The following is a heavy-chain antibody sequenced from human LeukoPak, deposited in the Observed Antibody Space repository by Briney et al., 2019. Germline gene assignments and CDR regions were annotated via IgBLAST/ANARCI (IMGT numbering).Heavy chain of an antibody. J-gene: IGHJ3*02. D-gene: IGHD3-16*01. CDR2: IKQDGSDK. CDR1: EFTFSSYW. CDR3: ASHRFAAFDI. Sequence: GGSLSLSCAASEFTFSSYWMTWVRQAPGKGLEWVANIKQDGSDKFYVDSVKGRFTISRDNAKNSLYLQMNSLRAEDTAVYYCASHRFAAFDIWGQGTMVTVSS. V-gene: IGHV3-7*05.